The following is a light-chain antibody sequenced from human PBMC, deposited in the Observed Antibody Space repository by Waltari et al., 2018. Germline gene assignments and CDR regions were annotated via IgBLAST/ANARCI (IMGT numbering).Light chain of an antibody. CDR1: TGAVTSSHY. CDR3: LLHYSGPRV. V-gene: IGLV7-46*01. CDR2: DTS. Sequence: QAVVTQEPSVTVSPGGTVTLTCGSSTGAVTSSHYPYWFQQKPGLAPRTLVYDTSNKHSWTPARFSGSVVGGKAALTLSGAQPEDEAEYYCLLHYSGPRVFGGGTKVTVL. J-gene: IGLJ2*01.